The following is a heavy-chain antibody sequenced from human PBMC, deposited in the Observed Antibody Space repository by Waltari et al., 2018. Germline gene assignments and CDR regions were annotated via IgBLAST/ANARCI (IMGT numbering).Heavy chain of an antibody. CDR3: ATSPIALFGTLY. V-gene: IGHV1-24*01. Sequence: QVQLVQSGAEVKKPGASVKVSCKVSGNTLTELSMHWVRQAPGKGLEWMGGLDPEDGETIDAQAFQGRVTVTEDTSTDTAYMEVSSLRSEDTAVYYCATSPIALFGTLYWGQGTLVTVSS. CDR1: GNTLTELS. D-gene: IGHD6-13*01. CDR2: LDPEDGET. J-gene: IGHJ4*02.